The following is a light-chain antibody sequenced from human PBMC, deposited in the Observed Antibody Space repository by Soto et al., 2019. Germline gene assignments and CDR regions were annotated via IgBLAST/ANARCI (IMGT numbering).Light chain of an antibody. CDR3: QSYDSRFMKV. J-gene: IGLJ1*01. Sequence: QSVLTQPPSVSGAPGQRVTMSCTGSSSNIGAGYDVHWYQQLPGTAPKVLIYGNSNRPSGVPDRFSGSKSGTSASLAITGLQAEDEADYYCQSYDSRFMKVFGTGTKVTVL. CDR2: GNS. CDR1: SSNIGAGYD. V-gene: IGLV1-40*01.